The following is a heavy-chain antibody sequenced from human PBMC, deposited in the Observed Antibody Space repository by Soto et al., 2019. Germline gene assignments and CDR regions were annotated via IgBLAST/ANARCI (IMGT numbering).Heavy chain of an antibody. J-gene: IGHJ3*02. CDR3: ARDLFEAARRGEYAFDI. Sequence: GGSLRLSCAASAFTFSSYWMSWVRQAPGKGLEWVAHIKQDGSEKYYVDSVKGRFTISRDNAKNSLYLQMNSLRAEDTAVYYCARDLFEAARRGEYAFDIWGQGTRVTVSS. CDR2: IKQDGSEK. D-gene: IGHD3-16*01. V-gene: IGHV3-7*03. CDR1: AFTFSSYW.